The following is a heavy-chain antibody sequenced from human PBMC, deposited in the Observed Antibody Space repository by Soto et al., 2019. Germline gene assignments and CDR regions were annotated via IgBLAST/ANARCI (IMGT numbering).Heavy chain of an antibody. J-gene: IGHJ4*02. Sequence: SAPTLVNPTQTLTLTCTFSGFSFSTSGVGVGWIRQPPGKALEWLALIYWDDDKRYGPTLRNRLTITEDTSKNQVVLTMTNMDPVDTATYYCAHRGRTAVAGRYFDYWGQGTLVTVSS. CDR2: IYWDDDK. D-gene: IGHD6-19*01. CDR3: AHRGRTAVAGRYFDY. CDR1: GFSFSTSGVG. V-gene: IGHV2-5*05.